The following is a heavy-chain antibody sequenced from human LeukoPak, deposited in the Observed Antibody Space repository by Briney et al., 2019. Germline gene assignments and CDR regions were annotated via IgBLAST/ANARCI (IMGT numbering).Heavy chain of an antibody. CDR1: GGSISSYY. D-gene: IGHD1-26*01. V-gene: IGHV4-59*12. J-gene: IGHJ4*02. CDR3: ARGDWGGSYWREYYFDY. CDR2: IYYSGST. Sequence: PSETLSLTCTVSGGSISSYYWSWIRQPPGKGLEWIGYIYYSGSTNYNPSLKSRVTISVDTSKNQFSLKLSSVTAADTAVYYCARGDWGGSYWREYYFDYWGQGTLVTVSS.